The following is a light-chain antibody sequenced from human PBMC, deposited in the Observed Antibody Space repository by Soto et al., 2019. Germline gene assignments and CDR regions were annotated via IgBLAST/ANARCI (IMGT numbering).Light chain of an antibody. CDR1: QDISHY. V-gene: IGKV1D-12*01. CDR2: GAS. CDR3: QQAYTFPRT. Sequence: DIQVTQSPSSVSASVGYRVTITCRASQDISHYLAWYQQKPGKAPQLLIYGASSLQSGVPSRFSGSGSGTDFTLTISSLQPEDFATFYCQQAYTFPRTFGQGTKVEIK. J-gene: IGKJ1*01.